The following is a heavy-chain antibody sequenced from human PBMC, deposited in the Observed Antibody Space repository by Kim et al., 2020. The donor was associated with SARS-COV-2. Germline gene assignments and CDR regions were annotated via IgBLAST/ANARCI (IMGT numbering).Heavy chain of an antibody. CDR2: IWNDGSKE. CDR3: AKPTPHGPGSYLIEF. Sequence: GGSLRLSCAASGFTFSSNAMHWVRQAPGRGLEWVALIWNDGSKEDYADSVKGRFTISRDNSKNTLYLQMNSLRAEDTAVYYCAKPTPHGPGSYLIEFWGQGTLVTVSS. V-gene: IGHV3-33*06. D-gene: IGHD3-10*01. J-gene: IGHJ4*02. CDR1: GFTFSSNA.